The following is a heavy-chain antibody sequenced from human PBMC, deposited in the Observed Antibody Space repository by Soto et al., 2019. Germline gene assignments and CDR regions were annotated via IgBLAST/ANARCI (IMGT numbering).Heavy chain of an antibody. V-gene: IGHV4-34*01. CDR2: INHSGST. J-gene: IGHJ4*02. CDR1: GGSFSGYY. CDR3: ARTFHSYDYIWGSYRPPIDF. D-gene: IGHD3-16*02. Sequence: SETLSLTCAVYGGSFSGYYWSWIRQPPGKGLEWIGEINHSGSTNYNPSLKSRVTISVDTSKNQFSLKLSSVTAADTAVYYCARTFHSYDYIWGSYRPPIDFSGQGTLVTVSS.